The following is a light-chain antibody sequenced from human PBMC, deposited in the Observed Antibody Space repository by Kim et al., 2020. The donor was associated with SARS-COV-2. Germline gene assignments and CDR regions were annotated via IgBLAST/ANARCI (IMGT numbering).Light chain of an antibody. J-gene: IGLJ2*01. Sequence: GQRLTNSCSGSSSNVGNSYVFWYQQLPGTAPKLLFYKNSHRPSGVPDRFSASKSGTSASLAISGLRSEDEADYYCASWDDSLSGVVFGGGTQLTVL. V-gene: IGLV1-47*01. CDR1: SSNVGNSY. CDR2: KNS. CDR3: ASWDDSLSGVV.